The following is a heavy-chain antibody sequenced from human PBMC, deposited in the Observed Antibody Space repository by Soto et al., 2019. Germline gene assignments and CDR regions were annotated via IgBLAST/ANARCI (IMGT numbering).Heavy chain of an antibody. Sequence: QVQLVQSGAEVKKPGASVKVSCKASGYTFTSYDINWVRQATGQGLEWMGWMNPNSGNTGYAQKFHGRVTKPRNTSISTAYMELSSLRSEDTAVYYCARGHIVLVPAAMSVYYYYGMDVWGQGTTVTVSS. V-gene: IGHV1-8*01. CDR2: MNPNSGNT. J-gene: IGHJ6*02. CDR3: ARGHIVLVPAAMSVYYYYGMDV. CDR1: GYTFTSYD. D-gene: IGHD2-2*01.